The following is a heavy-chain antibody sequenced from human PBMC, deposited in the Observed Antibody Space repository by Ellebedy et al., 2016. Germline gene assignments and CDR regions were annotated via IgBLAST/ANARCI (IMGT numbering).Heavy chain of an antibody. V-gene: IGHV1-3*01. J-gene: IGHJ4*02. D-gene: IGHD2-15*01. CDR3: ARGTSSRYCLAGSCYLWYS. Sequence: ASVKVSCKASGYTFTTYAIHWVRQAPGQRLEWMGGINCDTGNTEYSQKFQGRVSITRDTSATTAYMELASLTSEDTAVYYCARGTSSRYCLAGSCYLWYSWGQGTLVNVSS. CDR2: INCDTGNT. CDR1: GYTFTTYA.